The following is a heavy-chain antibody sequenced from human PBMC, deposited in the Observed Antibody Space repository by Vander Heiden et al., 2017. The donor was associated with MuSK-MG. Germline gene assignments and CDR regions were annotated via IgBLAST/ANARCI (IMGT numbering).Heavy chain of an antibody. CDR3: ARDMVGGVGY. V-gene: IGHV3-21*01. CDR2: ISSSSSYI. J-gene: IGHJ4*02. D-gene: IGHD1-26*01. Sequence: EVQLVESGGGLVKPGGSLRLHCAASGFTFISYSMNWVRQAPGKGLEWVSSISSSSSYIYYADSVKGRFTISRDNAKNSLYLQMNSLRAEDTAVYYCARDMVGGVGYWGQGTLVTVSS. CDR1: GFTFISYS.